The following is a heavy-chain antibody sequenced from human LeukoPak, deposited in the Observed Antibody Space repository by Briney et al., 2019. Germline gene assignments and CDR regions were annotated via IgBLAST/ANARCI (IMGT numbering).Heavy chain of an antibody. D-gene: IGHD3-10*02. V-gene: IGHV3-30*02. CDR3: AELGITMIGGV. CDR2: IRYDGNNK. CDR1: GFTFSSYG. J-gene: IGHJ6*04. Sequence: GGSLRLSCAASGFTFSSYGMHWVCQAPGKGLEWVAFIRYDGNNKYYADSVKGRFTISRDNAKNSLYLQMNSLRAEDTAVYYCAELGITMIGGVWGKGTTVTISS.